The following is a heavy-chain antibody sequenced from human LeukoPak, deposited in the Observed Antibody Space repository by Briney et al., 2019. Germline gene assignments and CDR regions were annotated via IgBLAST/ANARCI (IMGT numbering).Heavy chain of an antibody. CDR2: ISGSGGST. Sequence: GGSLRLSCAASGLTFSSYAMSWVRQAPGKGLEWVAVISGSGGSTYYADSVKGRFTISRDNSKNTLYLQMNSLRAEETAVYYCAKDKPSDYFAYYFDYWGQGTLVTVSS. J-gene: IGHJ4*02. CDR3: AKDKPSDYFAYYFDY. D-gene: IGHD3-22*01. V-gene: IGHV3-23*01. CDR1: GLTFSSYA.